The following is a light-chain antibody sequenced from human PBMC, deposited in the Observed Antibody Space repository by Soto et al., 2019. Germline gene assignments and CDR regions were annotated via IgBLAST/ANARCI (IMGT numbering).Light chain of an antibody. V-gene: IGLV1-47*02. CDR3: AAWDDSLSGVV. Sequence: QSVLTQPPSASGTPGQRVTISCSGSSSNIGSNYVSWYQQLPGTAPKLLIYTNNQRPSGVPDRFSGSKSGTSASLAISGLRSEDEAGYYCAAWDDSLSGVVFGGGTQLTVL. J-gene: IGLJ2*01. CDR2: TNN. CDR1: SSNIGSNY.